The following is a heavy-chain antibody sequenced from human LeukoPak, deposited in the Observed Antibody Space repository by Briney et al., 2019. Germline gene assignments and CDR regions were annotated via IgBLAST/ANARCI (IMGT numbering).Heavy chain of an antibody. CDR3: ARALTFPDFYYYMDV. J-gene: IGHJ6*03. CDR1: GGSFSGYH. D-gene: IGHD2/OR15-2a*01. V-gene: IGHV4-34*01. CDR2: INPSGRT. Sequence: SETLSLSCAVYGGSFSGYHWTWVRQSPGMGLEWIGEINPSGRTNYNPSLKSRVIISVDTSKNRFSLRLSSGTAADTAVYYCARALTFPDFYYYMDVWGEGTTATVSS.